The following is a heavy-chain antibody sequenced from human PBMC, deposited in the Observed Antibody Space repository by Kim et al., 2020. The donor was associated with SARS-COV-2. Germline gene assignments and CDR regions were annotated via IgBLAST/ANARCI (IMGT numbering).Heavy chain of an antibody. CDR1: GFTFGDHA. J-gene: IGHJ5*02. CDR3: ARDARLSGSYYDL. V-gene: IGHV3-9*01. D-gene: IGHD1-26*01. Sequence: GGSLRLSCAASGFTFGDHAMHWVRQVPGKGLEWVSGINWNSGTIDYADSVKGRFTISRDNAKNSVYLQMNSLRVEDTAFYYCARDARLSGSYYDLWGQGTLVTVS. CDR2: INWNSGTI.